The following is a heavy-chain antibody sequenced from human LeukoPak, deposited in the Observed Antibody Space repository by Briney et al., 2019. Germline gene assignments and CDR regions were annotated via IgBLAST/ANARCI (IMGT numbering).Heavy chain of an antibody. J-gene: IGHJ6*02. Sequence: ASVKVSCKASGYTFTSYDINWVRQATGQGLERMGWMNPNSGNTGYAQKFQGRVTMTRNTSISTAYMELSSLRSEDTAVYYCALMVYATLPLSDYYGMDVWGQGTTVTVSS. CDR2: MNPNSGNT. D-gene: IGHD2-8*01. V-gene: IGHV1-8*01. CDR1: GYTFTSYD. CDR3: ALMVYATLPLSDYYGMDV.